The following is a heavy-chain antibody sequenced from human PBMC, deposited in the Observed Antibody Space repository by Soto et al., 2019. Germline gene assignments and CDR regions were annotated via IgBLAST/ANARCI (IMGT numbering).Heavy chain of an antibody. CDR2: IYYSGST. D-gene: IGHD1-26*01. V-gene: IGHV4-59*01. CDR1: GASISTSY. J-gene: IGHJ4*01. CDR3: AKYSGSYSFEN. Sequence: SETLSLTCTVSGASISTSYWSWIRQPPGKGLEWIGYIYYSGSTNYNPSLESRVTISVDTSRNQFSLKLSSVTAADSAVYYCAKYSGSYSFENWGHGTLVTVSS.